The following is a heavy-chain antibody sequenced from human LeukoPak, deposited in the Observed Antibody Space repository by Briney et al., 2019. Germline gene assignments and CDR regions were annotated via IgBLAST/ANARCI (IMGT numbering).Heavy chain of an antibody. V-gene: IGHV1-8*01. CDR3: ATPGFTFGGVITDYYYGMDV. D-gene: IGHD3-16*02. Sequence: ASVKVSCKASGYTLTSYDINWVRQATGQGLEWMGWMNPNSGNTGYAQKFQGRVTMTRNTSISTAYMELSSLRSEDTAVYYCATPGFTFGGVITDYYYGMDVWGQGTTVTVSS. CDR2: MNPNSGNT. J-gene: IGHJ6*02. CDR1: GYTLTSYD.